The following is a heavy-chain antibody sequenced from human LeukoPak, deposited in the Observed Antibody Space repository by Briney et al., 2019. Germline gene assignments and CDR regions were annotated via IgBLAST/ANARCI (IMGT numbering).Heavy chain of an antibody. Sequence: GGSLRLSCAASGFTFSSYSMNWVRQAPGKGLEWVSSISSSSSYIYYADSVKGRFTISRDNAKNSLYLQMNSLRAEDTAMYYCARGGVIVGSDYWGQGTLVTVSS. D-gene: IGHD1-26*01. CDR2: ISSSSSYI. J-gene: IGHJ4*02. CDR1: GFTFSSYS. CDR3: ARGGVIVGSDY. V-gene: IGHV3-21*01.